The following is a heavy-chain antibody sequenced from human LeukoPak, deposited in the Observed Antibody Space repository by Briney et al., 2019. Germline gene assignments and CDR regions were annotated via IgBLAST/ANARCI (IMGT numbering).Heavy chain of an antibody. D-gene: IGHD3-22*01. CDR3: ARDQYYYDSSGYSLFDY. CDR1: GFTFSDYY. CDR2: ISSSGSTI. V-gene: IGHV3-11*04. Sequence: PGGSLRLSCAASGFTFSDYYMSWIRQAPGKGLEWVSYISSSGSTIYYADSVKGRFTISRDNSKNTLYLQMNSLRAEDTAVYYCARDQYYYDSSGYSLFDYWGQGTLVTVSS. J-gene: IGHJ4*02.